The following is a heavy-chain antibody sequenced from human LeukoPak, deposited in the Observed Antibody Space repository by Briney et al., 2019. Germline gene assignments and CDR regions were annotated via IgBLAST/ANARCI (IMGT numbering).Heavy chain of an antibody. Sequence: GGSLRLSCAASGFTFSSYWMHWVRQAPGKGLVWVSRINSDGSSTSYADSVKGRFTISRDNAKNTLYLQTNSLRAEDMAVYYCARGTSGITGTTFDYWGQGTLVTVSS. CDR1: GFTFSSYW. V-gene: IGHV3-74*01. CDR2: INSDGSST. J-gene: IGHJ4*02. CDR3: ARGTSGITGTTFDY. D-gene: IGHD1-7*01.